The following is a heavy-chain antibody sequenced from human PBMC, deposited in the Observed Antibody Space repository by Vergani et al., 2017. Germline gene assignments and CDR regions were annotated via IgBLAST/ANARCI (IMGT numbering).Heavy chain of an antibody. D-gene: IGHD3-10*01. V-gene: IGHV3-23*04. CDR1: GFTFSNSW. Sequence: VQLVESGGGLVQPGGSLRLSCTASGFTFSNSWMQWVRQAPGKGLEWVSGISGSGVSAYYTDSVKGRFTISRDNSKNMLFLQMNNLRTEDTAIYYCAKQYFVSGNYLFDYWGQGTLVTVSS. J-gene: IGHJ4*02. CDR3: AKQYFVSGNYLFDY. CDR2: ISGSGVSA.